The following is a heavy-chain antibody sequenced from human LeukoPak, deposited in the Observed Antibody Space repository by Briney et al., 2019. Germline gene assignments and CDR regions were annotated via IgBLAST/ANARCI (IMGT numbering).Heavy chain of an antibody. V-gene: IGHV3-30*03. CDR3: ARDNDGAAAGSFDY. CDR1: GFTFSSYG. D-gene: IGHD6-13*01. CDR2: ISYDGSKK. Sequence: RPGGSLRLSCAASGFTFSSYGMHWVRQAPGKGLEWVAVISYDGSKKYYADSVKGRFTISRDNSKNTLYLQMNSLRAEDTAVYYCARDNDGAAAGSFDYWGQGTLVTVSS. J-gene: IGHJ4*02.